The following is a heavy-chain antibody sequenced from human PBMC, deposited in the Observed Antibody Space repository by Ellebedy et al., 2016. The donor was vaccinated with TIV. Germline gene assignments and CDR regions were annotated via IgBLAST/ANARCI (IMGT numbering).Heavy chain of an antibody. J-gene: IGHJ6*02. D-gene: IGHD3-9*01. CDR2: INPNSGGT. Sequence: ASVKVSCXASGYTFTGYYMHWVRQAPGQGLEWMGWINPNSGGTNYAQKFQDRVTMTRDTSISTAYMELSRLRSDDTAVYYCARDRHVLRYFDWLITRGVDVWGQGTTVTVSS. CDR3: ARDRHVLRYFDWLITRGVDV. CDR1: GYTFTGYY. V-gene: IGHV1-2*02.